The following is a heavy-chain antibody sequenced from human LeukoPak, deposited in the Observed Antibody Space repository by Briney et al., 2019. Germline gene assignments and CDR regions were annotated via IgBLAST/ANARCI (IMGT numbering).Heavy chain of an antibody. D-gene: IGHD5-12*01. V-gene: IGHV3-21*01. CDR1: GFTFSSYS. Sequence: GGSLRLSCAASGFTFSSYSMNRVRQAPGKGLEWVSSISSSSSYIYYADSVKGRFTISRDNAKNSLYLQMNSLRAEDTAVYYCARGGDASGYDLWGQGTLVTVSS. J-gene: IGHJ4*02. CDR2: ISSSSSYI. CDR3: ARGGDASGYDL.